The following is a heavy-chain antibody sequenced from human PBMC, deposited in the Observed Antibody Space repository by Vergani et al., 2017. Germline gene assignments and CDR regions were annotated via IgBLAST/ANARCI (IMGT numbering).Heavy chain of an antibody. Sequence: EVQLLESGGGLVQPGGSLRLSCAASGFSFSSYAASWVRQAPGKGLEWVSAFSGSGGGTYYADSVKGRFTISRDNSKNTLYLQMNSLRAEDTAVYYCAKDLRSARMGFDYWGQGTLVTVSS. CDR1: GFSFSSYA. V-gene: IGHV3-23*01. J-gene: IGHJ4*02. CDR3: AKDLRSARMGFDY. D-gene: IGHD2-8*01. CDR2: FSGSGGGT.